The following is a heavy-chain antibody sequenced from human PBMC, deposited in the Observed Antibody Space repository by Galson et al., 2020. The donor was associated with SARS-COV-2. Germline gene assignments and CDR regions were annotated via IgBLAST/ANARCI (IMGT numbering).Heavy chain of an antibody. V-gene: IGHV1-24*01. CDR3: ATGTPVGGTGWLDA. J-gene: IGHJ5*02. CDR2: FDAEEGET. CDR1: GYTLTELS. D-gene: IGHD1-26*01. Sequence: GSVKVSCKASGYTLTELSLHWVRQAPVKGPEWRGGFDAEEGETIYAQKYQGRVTMTEDTSTDTAYMELSSLRSEDTAVYYCATGTPVGGTGWLDAWGQGTLVTVSS.